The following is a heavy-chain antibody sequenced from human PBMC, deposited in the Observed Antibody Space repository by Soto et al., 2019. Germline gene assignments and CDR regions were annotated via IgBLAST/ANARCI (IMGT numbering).Heavy chain of an antibody. J-gene: IGHJ4*02. Sequence: QVQLVQSGAEVTMPGSSVKVSCKTSGGIFITSGLSWVRQAPGQGLEWMGGIIPFLGTTNHAQKFQGRVNITTDKSTNTVYFEQNDLTFEDTTTNYCARETAHRGAAGIPLLPENCDSGGQGTVVTVS. CDR2: IIPFLGTT. D-gene: IGHD2-15*01. V-gene: IGHV1-69*06. CDR1: GGIFITSG. CDR3: ARETAHRGAAGIPLLPENCDS.